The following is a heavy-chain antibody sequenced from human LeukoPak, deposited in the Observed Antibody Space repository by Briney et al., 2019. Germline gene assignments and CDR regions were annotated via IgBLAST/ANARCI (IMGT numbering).Heavy chain of an antibody. D-gene: IGHD3-3*01. Sequence: ASVKVSCKASGYTFTSYYMHWVRQAPGQGLEWMGIINPSGGSTSYAQKFQGRVTMTRDMSTSTVYTELSSLRSEDTAVYYCARGVGGHYDFWSGYYLDYWGQGTLVTVSS. J-gene: IGHJ4*02. V-gene: IGHV1-46*01. CDR1: GYTFTSYY. CDR3: ARGVGGHYDFWSGYYLDY. CDR2: INPSGGST.